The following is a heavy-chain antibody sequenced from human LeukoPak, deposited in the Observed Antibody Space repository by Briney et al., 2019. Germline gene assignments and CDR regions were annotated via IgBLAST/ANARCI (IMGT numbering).Heavy chain of an antibody. CDR1: GGSISSGSYY. CDR2: IHYSGIT. D-gene: IGHD3-22*01. J-gene: IGHJ4*02. Sequence: SETLSLTCTVSGGSISSGSYYWSWIRQSPGKGLEWIGYIHYSGITYYNPSLKSRLTISVDTSKNQFSLKLTSVTAADTAVYYCARKQVRGVDYWGQGTLVTVSS. CDR3: ARKQVRGVDY. V-gene: IGHV4-30-4*01.